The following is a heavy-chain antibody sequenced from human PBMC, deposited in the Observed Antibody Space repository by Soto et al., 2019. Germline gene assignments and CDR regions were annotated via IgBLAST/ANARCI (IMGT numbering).Heavy chain of an antibody. V-gene: IGHV1-18*01. D-gene: IGHD6-13*01. CDR3: ARDIRQRLVCKVRCNYGMDV. J-gene: IGHJ6*02. Sequence: QVQLVQSGAEVKKPGASVKVSCKASGYTFTSYGISWVRQAPGQGLEWMGWISAYNGNTNYAQKLQGRVTMTTDTSTSTAYMELRSLRSDDTAVYYCARDIRQRLVCKVRCNYGMDVWGQGTTVTVSS. CDR2: ISAYNGNT. CDR1: GYTFTSYG.